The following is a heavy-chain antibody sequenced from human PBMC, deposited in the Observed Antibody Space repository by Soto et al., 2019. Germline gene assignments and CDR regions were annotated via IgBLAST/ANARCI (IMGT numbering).Heavy chain of an antibody. J-gene: IGHJ4*02. CDR2: ISGSGGST. D-gene: IGHD4-17*01. Sequence: GGSLRLSCAASGFTLSSYAMSWVRQAPGKGLEWVSAISGSGGSTYYADFVKGRFTISRDNSKNTLYLQMNSLRAEDTAVYYCAKDRPVTTRFDYWGQGTLVTVSS. V-gene: IGHV3-23*01. CDR1: GFTLSSYA. CDR3: AKDRPVTTRFDY.